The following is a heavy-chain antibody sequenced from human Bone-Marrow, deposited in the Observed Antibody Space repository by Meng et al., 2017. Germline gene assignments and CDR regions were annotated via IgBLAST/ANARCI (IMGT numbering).Heavy chain of an antibody. CDR1: GVTFSGSD. D-gene: IGHD7-27*01. CDR3: ANPWGAGWYFDL. CDR2: IETKPNNYAT. J-gene: IGHJ2*01. V-gene: IGHV3-73*01. Sequence: GESLKISCAVSGVTFSGSDIHWVRQASGKGLEWVGRIETKPNNYATSYGESLRGRFTISRDDSKNMAYLQMNSLETEDTAVYFCANPWGAGWYFDLWGRGTRVTVSS.